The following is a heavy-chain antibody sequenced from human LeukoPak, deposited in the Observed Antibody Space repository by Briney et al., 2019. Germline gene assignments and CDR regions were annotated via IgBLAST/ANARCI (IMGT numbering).Heavy chain of an antibody. D-gene: IGHD5-12*01. CDR2: TYYRSKWLN. Sequence: PSQTLSLTCAISGDSVSSNNAAWNWIRQSPSRGLEWLGRTYYRSKWLNEYAISMKSRITINPDTSKNQFSLQLNSVTPEDTAVYFCAREGGYSGYDFYFDYWGQGTLVTVSS. CDR3: AREGGYSGYDFYFDY. J-gene: IGHJ4*02. CDR1: GDSVSSNNAA. V-gene: IGHV6-1*01.